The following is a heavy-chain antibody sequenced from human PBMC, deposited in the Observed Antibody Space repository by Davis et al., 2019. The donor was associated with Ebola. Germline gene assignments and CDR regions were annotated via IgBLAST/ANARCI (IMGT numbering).Heavy chain of an antibody. CDR1: GFTLNNYA. CDR2: MSYDGITK. CDR3: AAPRITGTSGYYYGMDV. V-gene: IGHV3-30-3*01. D-gene: IGHD1-20*01. Sequence: GESLKISCAASGFTLNNYAMHWVRQSPGTGLEWVAVMSYDGITKYYADSVKGRFTISRDTSKNTLYLQMNSLRPEDTAVYYCAAPRITGTSGYYYGMDVWGQGTTVTVSS. J-gene: IGHJ6*02.